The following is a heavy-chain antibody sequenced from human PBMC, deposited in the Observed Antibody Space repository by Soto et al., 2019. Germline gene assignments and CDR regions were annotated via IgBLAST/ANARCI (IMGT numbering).Heavy chain of an antibody. CDR2: IIPILGIA. V-gene: IGHV1-69*08. J-gene: IGHJ4*02. CDR3: ARDVYSYGPKQYYFDY. D-gene: IGHD5-18*01. CDR1: GGTFSSYT. Sequence: QVQLVQSGAEVKKPGSSVKVSCKASGGTFSSYTISWVRQAPGQGLEWMGRIIPILGIANYAQKFQGRVTITADKSTSTAYMELSSLRSEDTAVYYCARDVYSYGPKQYYFDYWGQGTLVTVSS.